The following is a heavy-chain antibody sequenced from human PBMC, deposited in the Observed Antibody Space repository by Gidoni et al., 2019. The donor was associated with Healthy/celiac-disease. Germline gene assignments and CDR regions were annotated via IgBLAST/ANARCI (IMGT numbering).Heavy chain of an antibody. CDR3: ARGGYSGYDKFDY. J-gene: IGHJ4*02. V-gene: IGHV3-23*01. CDR1: GFTFSSNA. D-gene: IGHD5-12*01. CDR2: ISGSGGST. Sequence: EVQPLESGGGVVQPGGSLRLSGAASGFTFSSNAMSWFRQAPGKGLEWVSGISGSGGSTYYADSVKGRFTISRDNSKNTLYLQMNSLRAEDTAVYYCARGGYSGYDKFDYWGQGTLVTVSS.